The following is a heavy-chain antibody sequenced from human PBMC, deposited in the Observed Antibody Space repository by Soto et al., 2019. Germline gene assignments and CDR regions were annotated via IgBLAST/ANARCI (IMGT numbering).Heavy chain of an antibody. J-gene: IGHJ5*02. D-gene: IGHD3-16*01. CDR3: AREFGFTFGGVIAP. V-gene: IGHV4-30-4*01. CDR1: GGSISSGDYY. CDR2: IYYSGST. Sequence: SETLSLTCTVSGGSISSGDYYWSWIRQPPGKGLEWIGYIYYSGSTYYNPSLKSRVTISVDTSKNQFSLKLSSVTAADTAVYYCAREFGFTFGGVIAPWGQGTLVTVSS.